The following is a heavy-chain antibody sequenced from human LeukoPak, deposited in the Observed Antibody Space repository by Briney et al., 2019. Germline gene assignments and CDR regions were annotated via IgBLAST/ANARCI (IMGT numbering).Heavy chain of an antibody. V-gene: IGHV1-8*01. CDR2: MNPNSGNT. D-gene: IGHD1-1*01. Sequence: ASVKVSCKASGYTFTSYDINWVRQATGQGLEWMGWMNPNSGNTGYAQKFQGRVTMTRNTSISTAYMELSSLRSEDTAVYYCARGAWGELENWFDPWGQGTLVTGSS. CDR1: GYTFTSYD. CDR3: ARGAWGELENWFDP. J-gene: IGHJ5*02.